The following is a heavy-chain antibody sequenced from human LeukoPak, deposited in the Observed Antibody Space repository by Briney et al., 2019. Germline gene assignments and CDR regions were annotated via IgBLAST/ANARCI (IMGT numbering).Heavy chain of an antibody. V-gene: IGHV1-8*01. Sequence: ASVKVSCKASGYTFTSYDINWVRQATGEGLEWMGWMNPNSGNTGYAQKFQGRVTMTRNTSISTAYMELSSLRSEDTAVYYCARGGYSGYDFGYWGQGTLVTVSS. CDR2: MNPNSGNT. CDR3: ARGGYSGYDFGY. J-gene: IGHJ4*02. D-gene: IGHD5-12*01. CDR1: GYTFTSYD.